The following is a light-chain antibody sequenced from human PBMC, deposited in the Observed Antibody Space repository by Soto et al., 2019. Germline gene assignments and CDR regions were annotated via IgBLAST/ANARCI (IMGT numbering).Light chain of an antibody. V-gene: IGKV3-20*01. CDR3: NQYVESSPIP. CDR2: GAS. J-gene: IGKJ5*01. Sequence: EVRVTMSPGTLSLSTRDRATLSCRASQSVSRSYLGWYQQKPGQAPRLLIYGASTRATGIPDRFSGSGSGTDFTLTISRLEPEDVAMHYCNQYVESSPIPSGQ. CDR1: QSVSRSY.